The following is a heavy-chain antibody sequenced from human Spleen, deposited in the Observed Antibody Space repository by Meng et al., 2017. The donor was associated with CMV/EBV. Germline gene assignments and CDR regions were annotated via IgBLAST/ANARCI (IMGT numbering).Heavy chain of an antibody. Sequence: GESLKISCAASGFSFSDHWMSWIRQAPGKGLEWISYISTSGTTIYYADSVKGRFTISRDNAKNSLYLQMDSLRAEDTAVYYCARGGRGGNWFDPWGQGTLVTVSS. CDR1: GFSFSDHW. J-gene: IGHJ5*02. CDR3: ARGGRGGNWFDP. CDR2: ISTSGTTI. V-gene: IGHV3-11*01. D-gene: IGHD2-15*01.